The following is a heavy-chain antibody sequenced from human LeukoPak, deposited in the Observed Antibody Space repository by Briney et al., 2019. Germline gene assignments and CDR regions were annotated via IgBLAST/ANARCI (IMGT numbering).Heavy chain of an antibody. J-gene: IGHJ6*02. V-gene: IGHV5-51*01. Sequence: GESLKISCKGSGYSFTSYWIGWVRQMPGKGLEWMGISYPGDSDTRYSPSFQGQVTISADKSISTAYLQWSSLKASDTAMYYCARAQLLGYCSSTSCYRHYYGMDVWGQGTTVTVSS. CDR3: ARAQLLGYCSSTSCYRHYYGMDV. CDR1: GYSFTSYW. D-gene: IGHD2-2*01. CDR2: SYPGDSDT.